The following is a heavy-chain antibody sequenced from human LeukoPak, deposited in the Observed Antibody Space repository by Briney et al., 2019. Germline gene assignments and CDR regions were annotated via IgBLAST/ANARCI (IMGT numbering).Heavy chain of an antibody. D-gene: IGHD2-2*01. CDR1: GFTFSSYA. V-gene: IGHV3-30*02. CDR3: AKDLDIVVVPAAYDFDY. CDR2: IRYDGSNK. Sequence: GGSLRLSCAASGFTFSSYAMSWVRQAPGKGLEWVAFIRYDGSNKYYADSVKGRFIISRDNSKNTLYLQMNSLRAEDTAVYYCAKDLDIVVVPAAYDFDYWGQGTLVTVSS. J-gene: IGHJ4*02.